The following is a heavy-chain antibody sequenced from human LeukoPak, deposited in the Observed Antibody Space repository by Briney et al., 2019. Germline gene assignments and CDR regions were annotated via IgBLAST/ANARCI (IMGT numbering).Heavy chain of an antibody. CDR1: GGSVSSGSYY. D-gene: IGHD3-10*01. CDR2: IYYSGST. J-gene: IGHJ4*02. V-gene: IGHV4-61*01. CDR3: ARKGAFYGSGIGDY. Sequence: SETLSLTCTVSGGSVSSGSYYWSWIRQPPGKGLEWIGYIYYSGSTNYNPSLKSRVTISVDTSKNQFSLKLSSVTAADTAVYYCARKGAFYGSGIGDYWGQGTLVTVSS.